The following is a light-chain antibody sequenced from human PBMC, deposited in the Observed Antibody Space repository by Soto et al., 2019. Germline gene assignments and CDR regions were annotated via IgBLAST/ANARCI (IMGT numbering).Light chain of an antibody. J-gene: IGKJ1*01. CDR2: DVS. V-gene: IGKV1-5*01. Sequence: DIQMTQSPSTLSGSVGDRVTITCRASQSITASLAWYQLKPGEAPKLLIYDVSNLESGVPSRFSGSGSGTEFSLTIRSLQPDDFATYYCQQYDYSRTFGQGTKVDIK. CDR3: QQYDYSRT. CDR1: QSITAS.